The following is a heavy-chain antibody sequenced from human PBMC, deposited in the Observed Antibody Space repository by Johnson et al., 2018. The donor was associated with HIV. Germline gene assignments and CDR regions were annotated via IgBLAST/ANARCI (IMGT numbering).Heavy chain of an antibody. J-gene: IGHJ3*01. CDR2: ISWNGGSI. CDR3: AKLHPVDDSFDL. CDR1: GFTFDDFA. V-gene: IGHV3-9*01. D-gene: IGHD2-15*01. Sequence: VQLVESGGGLVQPGGSLRLSCAASGFTFDDFAMHWVRQAPGKGLEWVSRISWNGGSIAYADSVKGRFTISRDNSKNTLYLQMNSLRVEDTAVYYCAKLHPVDDSFDLCGHWTMVTVSS.